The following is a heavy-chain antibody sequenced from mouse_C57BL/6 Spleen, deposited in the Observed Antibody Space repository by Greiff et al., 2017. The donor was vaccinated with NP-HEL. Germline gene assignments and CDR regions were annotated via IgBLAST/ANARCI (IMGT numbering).Heavy chain of an antibody. D-gene: IGHD2-3*01. CDR2: IDPNSGGT. CDR3: ARAGENGYYFSEFAY. V-gene: IGHV1-72*01. J-gene: IGHJ3*01. Sequence: QVQLQQPGAELVKPGASVKLSCKASGYTFTSYWMHWVRQRPGRGLEWIGRIDPNSGGTKYNEKFKSKATLTVDKPSSTAYMQLSSLTSEDSAVYYCARAGENGYYFSEFAYWGQGTLVTVSA. CDR1: GYTFTSYW.